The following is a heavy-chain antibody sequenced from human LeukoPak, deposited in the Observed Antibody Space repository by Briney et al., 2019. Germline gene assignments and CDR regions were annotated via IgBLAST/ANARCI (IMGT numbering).Heavy chain of an antibody. CDR1: GGSFSGYY. CDR2: INHSGST. V-gene: IGHV4-34*01. Sequence: NPSETLSLTCAVYGGSFSGYYWSWIRQPPGKGLEWIGEINHSGSTNYNPSLKSRVTISVDTSKNRFSLKLSSVTAADTAVYYCARVRYCSGGSCYASEYFQHWGQGTLVTVSS. CDR3: ARVRYCSGGSCYASEYFQH. J-gene: IGHJ1*01. D-gene: IGHD2-15*01.